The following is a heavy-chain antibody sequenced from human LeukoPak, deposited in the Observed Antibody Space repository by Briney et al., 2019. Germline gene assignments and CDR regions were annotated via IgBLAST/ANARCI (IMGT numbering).Heavy chain of an antibody. V-gene: IGHV4-39*07. CDR2: IYYSGST. J-gene: IGHJ3*02. CDR1: GDSISSSSYY. CDR3: ARDYLGGNPDAFDI. D-gene: IGHD4-23*01. Sequence: LETLSLTCTASGDSISSSSYYWGWIRQPPGKELEWIGSIYYSGSTYYNPSLNSRVTISVDTSKNQFSLKLSSVTAADTAVYYCARDYLGGNPDAFDIWGQGTMVTVSS.